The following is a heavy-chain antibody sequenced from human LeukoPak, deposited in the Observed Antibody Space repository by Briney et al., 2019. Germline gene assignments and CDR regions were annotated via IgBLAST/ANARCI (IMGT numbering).Heavy chain of an antibody. V-gene: IGHV7-4-1*02. J-gene: IGHJ4*02. CDR2: INTNTGNP. Sequence: ASVKVSCKASGYTFTSYAMNWVRQAPGQGLEWMGWINTNTGNPTYAQGFTGRFVFSLDTSVSTAYLQISSLKAEDTAVYYCARGVIEMATISISADYWGQGTLVTVSS. D-gene: IGHD5-24*01. CDR3: ARGVIEMATISISADY. CDR1: GYTFTSYA.